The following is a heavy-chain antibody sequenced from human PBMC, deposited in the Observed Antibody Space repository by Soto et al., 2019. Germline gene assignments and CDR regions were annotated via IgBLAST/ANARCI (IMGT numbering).Heavy chain of an antibody. CDR2: IYYSGST. J-gene: IGHJ5*02. CDR3: ARTITMVRGVIIRYNWFDP. CDR1: GGSISSGGYY. Sequence: SETLSLTCTVSGGSISSGGYYWSWIRQHPGKGLEWIGYIYYSGSTYYNPSLKSRVTISVDTSKNQFSLKLSSVTAADTAVYYCARTITMVRGVIIRYNWFDPWGQGTLVTVSS. V-gene: IGHV4-31*03. D-gene: IGHD3-10*01.